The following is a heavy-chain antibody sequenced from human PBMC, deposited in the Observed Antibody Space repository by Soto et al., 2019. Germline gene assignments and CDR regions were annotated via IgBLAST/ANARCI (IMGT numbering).Heavy chain of an antibody. CDR2: INSDGSGT. D-gene: IGHD3-22*01. CDR3: ARGMSSSYSRDAFDI. V-gene: IGHV3-74*01. J-gene: IGHJ3*02. Sequence: EVQLVESGGGLVQPGGSLRLSCAASGFTFSNYWMHWVRRAPGKGLVWVSRINSDGSGTIYADSVEGRFTISRDNAKNTLYLQMNSLRVEDTAAYYCARGMSSSYSRDAFDIWGQGTMVTVSS. CDR1: GFTFSNYW.